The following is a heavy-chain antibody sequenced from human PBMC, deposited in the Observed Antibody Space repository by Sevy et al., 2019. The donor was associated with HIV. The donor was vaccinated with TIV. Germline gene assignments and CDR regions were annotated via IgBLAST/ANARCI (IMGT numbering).Heavy chain of an antibody. CDR3: AREGCAKPHDY. V-gene: IGHV3-23*01. D-gene: IGHD2-2*02. CDR2: LSFGCGRI. J-gene: IGHJ4*02. CDR1: GFNFNIYS. Sequence: GGSLRLSCVASGFNFNIYSFSWVRQAPGKGLEWVSTLSFGCGRINYADSVQGRFTIPRDDSKKTLYLEMHSLRVEDTAVYYCAREGCAKPHDYWGQGTLVTVSS.